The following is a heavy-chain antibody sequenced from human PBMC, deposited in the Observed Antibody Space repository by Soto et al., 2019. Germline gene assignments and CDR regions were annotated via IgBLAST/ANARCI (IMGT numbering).Heavy chain of an antibody. J-gene: IGHJ3*02. CDR2: ISGSGGST. V-gene: IGHV3-23*01. CDR1: GFTFSSYA. Sequence: LRLSCAASGFTFSSYAMKWVRQAPGKGLEWVSAISGSGGSTYYADSVKGRFTISRDNSKNTLYLQMNGLRAEDTAVYYCAKSFGGNYPGAFDIWGQGTMVTVSS. D-gene: IGHD1-26*01. CDR3: AKSFGGNYPGAFDI.